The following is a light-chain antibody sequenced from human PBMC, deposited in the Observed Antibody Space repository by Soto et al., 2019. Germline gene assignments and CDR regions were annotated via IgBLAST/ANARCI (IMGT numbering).Light chain of an antibody. V-gene: IGKV3-11*01. Sequence: EIVLTQSPATLSLSPGERATLSCRASQSISYNLAWYQQKPGQAPRLLIYHASNRATGVPARFSGSGSGTDFTLSIRSLEPEDFAVYYCQQRGDWPLYTFGQGSRLEIK. J-gene: IGKJ2*01. CDR1: QSISYN. CDR2: HAS. CDR3: QQRGDWPLYT.